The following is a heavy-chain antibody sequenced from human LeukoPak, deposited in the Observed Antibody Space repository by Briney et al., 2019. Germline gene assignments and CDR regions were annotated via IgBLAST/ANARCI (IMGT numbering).Heavy chain of an antibody. Sequence: PGKSLKISGKGSGYSFTSSWIAGVPQMPGKGRKGLGIINPGDSDTKYSPSFEGQVTISVDKSISTAYLQWSSLKASDTARYYCARRVGGYYSDYYFDSWGQGTQVTVSS. D-gene: IGHD5-12*01. CDR3: ARRVGGYYSDYYFDS. J-gene: IGHJ4*02. CDR1: GYSFTSSW. CDR2: INPGDSDT. V-gene: IGHV5-51*03.